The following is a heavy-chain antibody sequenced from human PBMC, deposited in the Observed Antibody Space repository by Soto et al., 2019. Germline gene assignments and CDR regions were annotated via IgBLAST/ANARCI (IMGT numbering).Heavy chain of an antibody. J-gene: IGHJ3*02. CDR3: RVSKYGDDSLEI. V-gene: IGHV1-69*02. Sequence: QVQLVQSGAEVKKPGSSVKVSCTASGDTLRKVSISWQRQAHGQGLEWVGRTIPVLGVTNYAKKFQYRVTIIADLYTCTCYMEMSSLRSDDTAVYYWRVSKYGDDSLEIWGQGVLVKVSA. CDR1: GDTLRKVS. CDR2: TIPVLGVT. D-gene: IGHD2-21*01.